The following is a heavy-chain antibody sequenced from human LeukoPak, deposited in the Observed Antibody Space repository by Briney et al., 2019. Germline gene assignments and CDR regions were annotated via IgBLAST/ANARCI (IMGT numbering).Heavy chain of an antibody. J-gene: IGHJ4*02. V-gene: IGHV3-48*03. CDR3: ASPSDYFDY. CDR1: GFTFSSYE. D-gene: IGHD2-2*01. CDR2: ISSSGSTI. Sequence: GGSLGLSCAASGFTFSSYEMNWVRQAPGKGLEWVSYISSSGSTIYYADSVKGRFTISRDNAKNSLYLQMNSLRAEDAAVYYCASPSDYFDYWGQGTLVTVSS.